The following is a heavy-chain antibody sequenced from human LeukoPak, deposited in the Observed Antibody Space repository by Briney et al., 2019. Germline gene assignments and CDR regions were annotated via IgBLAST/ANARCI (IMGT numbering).Heavy chain of an antibody. Sequence: ASVKVSCKASGYTFNIYDVHWVRQAPGQGLEWMGGIIPIFGTANYAQKFQGRVTITTDESTSTAYMELSSLRSEDTAVYYCARSIKWLRLDLNWFDPWGQGTLVTVSS. CDR3: ARSIKWLRLDLNWFDP. CDR1: GYTFNIYD. D-gene: IGHD5-12*01. V-gene: IGHV1-69*05. CDR2: IIPIFGTA. J-gene: IGHJ5*02.